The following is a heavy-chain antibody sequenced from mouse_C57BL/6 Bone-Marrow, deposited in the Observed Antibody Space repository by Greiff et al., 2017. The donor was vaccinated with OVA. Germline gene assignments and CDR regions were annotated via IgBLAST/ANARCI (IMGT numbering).Heavy chain of an antibody. D-gene: IGHD1-1*01. CDR1: GFAFSSSW. J-gene: IGHJ4*01. V-gene: IGHV1-82*01. Sequence: QVQLQQSGPELVKPGASVKISCKASGFAFSSSWMNWVKQRPGKGLEWIGRIYPGDGDTNYNGKFKGKATLTADKSSSTAYMQLSSLTSEDSAVYFCAREGAYYYGGGDDAMDYWGQGTSVTVSS. CDR3: AREGAYYYGGGDDAMDY. CDR2: IYPGDGDT.